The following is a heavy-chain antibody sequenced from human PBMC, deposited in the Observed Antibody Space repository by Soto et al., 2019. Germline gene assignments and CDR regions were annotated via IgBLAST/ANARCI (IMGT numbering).Heavy chain of an antibody. CDR3: AILSYSDLWRGSHVS. D-gene: IGHD3-3*01. CDR2: ISASGDNT. V-gene: IGHV3-23*01. J-gene: IGHJ5*02. CDR1: GFTFSSRA. Sequence: GGSLRLSCAASGFTFSSRAMSWVRQAPGKGLDWVSIISASGDNTYYADSVKGRFTISRDNSKNTLYLQVNSLRAEDTAVYYCAILSYSDLWRGSHVSWGQGILVTVFS.